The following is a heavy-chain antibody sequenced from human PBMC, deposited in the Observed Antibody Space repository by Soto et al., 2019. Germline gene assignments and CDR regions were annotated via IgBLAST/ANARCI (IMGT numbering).Heavy chain of an antibody. CDR3: ARGVLEWLLRDSYYYYMDV. D-gene: IGHD3-3*01. Sequence: SETLSLTCTVSGGSISSDYWSWIRQPPGKGLEWIGYIDDTGSTNYNPSLKSRVTLSVDPSNNQYSLKLSSVTAADTAVYYCARGVLEWLLRDSYYYYMDVWGKGTTVTV. J-gene: IGHJ6*03. CDR2: IDDTGST. V-gene: IGHV4-59*01. CDR1: GGSISSDY.